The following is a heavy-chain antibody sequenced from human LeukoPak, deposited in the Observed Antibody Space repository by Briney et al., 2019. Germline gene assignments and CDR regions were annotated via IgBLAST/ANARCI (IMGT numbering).Heavy chain of an antibody. CDR3: ARRAGAYSHPYDY. CDR2: INSDGSST. D-gene: IGHD4/OR15-4a*01. CDR1: GFTFSSHW. V-gene: IGHV3-74*01. J-gene: IGHJ4*02. Sequence: PGGSLRLSCAASGFTFSSHWMHWVRQAPGKGLVWVSRINSDGSSTNYADSVKGRFTISRDNAKNTLYLQMNSLRVEDTAVYYCARRAGAYSHPYDYWGQGTLVTVSS.